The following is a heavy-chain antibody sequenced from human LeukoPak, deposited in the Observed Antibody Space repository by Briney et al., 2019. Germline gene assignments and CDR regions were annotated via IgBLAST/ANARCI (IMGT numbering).Heavy chain of an antibody. D-gene: IGHD6-19*01. CDR2: VNGDGSRT. Sequence: GGSLRLSCAASGFSLSSYWMHWVRQAPGKGLVWVLRVNGDGSRTSYADSVKGRFTISRDDAKNTLYLQMNSLRAEDTAVYYCARDISSGWDNWFDPWGQGTLVTVSS. V-gene: IGHV3-74*01. CDR3: ARDISSGWDNWFDP. J-gene: IGHJ5*02. CDR1: GFSLSSYW.